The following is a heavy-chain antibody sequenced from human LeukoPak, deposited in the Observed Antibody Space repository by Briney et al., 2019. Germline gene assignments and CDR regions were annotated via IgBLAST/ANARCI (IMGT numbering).Heavy chain of an antibody. CDR1: GFTFSSYE. D-gene: IGHD2-2*01. J-gene: IGHJ4*02. V-gene: IGHV3-48*03. CDR3: ARHLGYCSSTSCSYFDY. CDR2: ISSSGSTI. Sequence: GGSPRLSCAASGFTFSSYEMNWVRQAPGKGLEWVSYISSSGSTIYYADSVKGRFTISRDNAKNSLYLQMNSLRAEDTAVYYCARHLGYCSSTSCSYFDYWGQGTLVTVSS.